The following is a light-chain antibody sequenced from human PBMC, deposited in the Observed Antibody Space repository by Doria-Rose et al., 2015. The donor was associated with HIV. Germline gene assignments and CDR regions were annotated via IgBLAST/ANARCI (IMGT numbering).Light chain of an antibody. CDR3: HQYGTSWT. CDR2: DGS. J-gene: IGKJ1*01. V-gene: IGKV3-20*01. Sequence: TQSPGTLSLSPGERATLSCRASQSFSSTYLAWYQQKPGQAPSLLIYDGSTRPTGIPDRFRASEYGTDFSLTINRLEPEGFALYYCHQYGTSWTFGQGTRVEI. CDR1: QSFSSTY.